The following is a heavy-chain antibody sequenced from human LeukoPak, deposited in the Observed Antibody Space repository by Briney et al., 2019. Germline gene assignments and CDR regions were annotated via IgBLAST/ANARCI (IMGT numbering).Heavy chain of an antibody. V-gene: IGHV4-34*01. CDR1: GGSFSGYY. CDR3: ARACSSWYPYYYYYMDV. CDR2: INHSGST. J-gene: IGHJ6*03. Sequence: PSETLSLTCAVYGGSFSGYYWSWVRQPPGKGLEWIGEINHSGSTNYNPSLKSRVTISVDTSKNQFSLKLSSVTAADTAVYYCARACSSWYPYYYYYMDVWGKGTTVTVSS. D-gene: IGHD6-13*01.